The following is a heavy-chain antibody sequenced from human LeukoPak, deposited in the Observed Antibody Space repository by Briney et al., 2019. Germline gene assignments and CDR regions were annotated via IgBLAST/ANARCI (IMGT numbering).Heavy chain of an antibody. V-gene: IGHV3-21*01. D-gene: IGHD3-22*01. Sequence: GGSLRLSCAASGFTFSSYSMNWVRQAPGKGLEWVSSISSSSSYIYYADSVKGRFIISRDNAKNSLYLQMNSLRAEDTALYYCARDPARYYDGSDYRQFDFWGQGTLVTVSS. CDR3: ARDPARYYDGSDYRQFDF. J-gene: IGHJ4*02. CDR2: ISSSSSYI. CDR1: GFTFSSYS.